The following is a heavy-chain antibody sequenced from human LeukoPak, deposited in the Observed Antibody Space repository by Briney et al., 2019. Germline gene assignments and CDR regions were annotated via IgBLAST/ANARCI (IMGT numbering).Heavy chain of an antibody. CDR1: GFTFSNYE. J-gene: IGHJ4*02. V-gene: IGHV3-48*03. D-gene: IGHD3-10*01. CDR3: ARDRYGSGSL. Sequence: GGSLRLSCAASGFTFSNYEMNWVRQAPGKGLEWVPYISSSGSTIYYADSVKGRFTISRDNAKNSLYLQMNSLRAEDTAVYYCARDRYGSGSLWGQGTLVTVSS. CDR2: ISSSGSTI.